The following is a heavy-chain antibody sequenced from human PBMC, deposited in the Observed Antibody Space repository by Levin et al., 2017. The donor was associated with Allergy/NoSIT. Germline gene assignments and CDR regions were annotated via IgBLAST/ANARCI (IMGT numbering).Heavy chain of an antibody. CDR1: GYSFTSYW. Sequence: GESLKISCKGSGYSFTSYWIGWVRQMSGKGLEWMGIIYPGDSDTRYSPSFQGQVTISADKSISTVYLQWSSLKASDTAMYYCARFDSSSTDGMDVWGQGTTVTVSS. CDR3: ARFDSSSTDGMDV. J-gene: IGHJ6*02. CDR2: IYPGDSDT. V-gene: IGHV5-51*01. D-gene: IGHD6-19*01.